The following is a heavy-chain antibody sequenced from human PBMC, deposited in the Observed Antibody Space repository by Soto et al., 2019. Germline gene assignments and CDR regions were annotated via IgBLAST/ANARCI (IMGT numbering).Heavy chain of an antibody. CDR1: GFTFTEYW. J-gene: IGHJ6*02. Sequence: EEHLVESGGGLVQPGGSLRLSCAASGFTFTEYWMHWVRQVPGKGLVWVSRINADGTRTNYADSVKGRFTISRDNAKNTVYLQMNSLRAEDTPVFYCARGIKNYYGTDVWGQGTTVTVSS. CDR2: INADGTRT. V-gene: IGHV3-74*01. CDR3: ARGIKNYYGTDV. D-gene: IGHD3-16*01.